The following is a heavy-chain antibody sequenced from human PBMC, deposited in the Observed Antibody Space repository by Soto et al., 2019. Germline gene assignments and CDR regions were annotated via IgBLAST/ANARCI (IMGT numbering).Heavy chain of an antibody. V-gene: IGHV4-39*01. Sequence: SETLSLTCTVSGGSISCSSYYWGWIRQPPGKGLEWIGSIYYSGSTYYNPSLKSRVTISVDTSKNQFSLKLSSVTAADTAVYYCARHSNYYDSSGLYWFDPWGQGTLVTVSS. D-gene: IGHD3-22*01. CDR3: ARHSNYYDSSGLYWFDP. CDR2: IYYSGST. CDR1: GGSISCSSYY. J-gene: IGHJ5*02.